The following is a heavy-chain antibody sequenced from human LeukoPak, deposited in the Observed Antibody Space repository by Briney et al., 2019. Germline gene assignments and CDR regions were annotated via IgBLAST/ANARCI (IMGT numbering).Heavy chain of an antibody. CDR1: GFTFSSYY. CDR2: ISSSSNQI. V-gene: IGHV3-21*01. J-gene: IGHJ4*02. CDR3: ARSSPVAIDY. Sequence: GGSLRLSCAASGFTFSSYYMNWVRQAPGKGLEWVSYISSSSNQIYYAASVKGRFTISRDTAKNSLYLQMSSLRAEDTAVYYCARSSPVAIDYWGQGSLVTVSS. D-gene: IGHD4-23*01.